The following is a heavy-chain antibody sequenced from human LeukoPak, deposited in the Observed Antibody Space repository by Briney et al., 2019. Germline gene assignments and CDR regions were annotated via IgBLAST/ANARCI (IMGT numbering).Heavy chain of an antibody. CDR2: MNPNSGNT. V-gene: IGHV1-8*01. CDR3: AREAKPEIGIVGTYYFDY. Sequence: ASVKVSCKASGYTFTSYDINWVRQATGQGLEWMGWMNPNSGNTGYAQKFQGRVTMTRNTSISTAYMELSSLRSEDTAVYYCAREAKPEIGIVGTYYFDYWGQGTLVTVSS. CDR1: GYTFTSYD. J-gene: IGHJ4*02. D-gene: IGHD1-26*01.